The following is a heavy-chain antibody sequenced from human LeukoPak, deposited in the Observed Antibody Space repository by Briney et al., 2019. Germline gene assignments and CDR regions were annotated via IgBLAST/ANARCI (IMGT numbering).Heavy chain of an antibody. D-gene: IGHD3-22*01. J-gene: IGHJ4*02. CDR1: GFTFSSYG. CDR3: AKEKAYDSSGPPGY. V-gene: IGHV3-30*02. Sequence: PGGSLRLSCAASGFTFSSYGMHWVRQAPGKGLEWVAFIRYDGSNKYYADSVKGRFTISRDNSKNTLYLQMNSLRAEDTAVYYCAKEKAYDSSGPPGYWGQGTLVTVSS. CDR2: IRYDGSNK.